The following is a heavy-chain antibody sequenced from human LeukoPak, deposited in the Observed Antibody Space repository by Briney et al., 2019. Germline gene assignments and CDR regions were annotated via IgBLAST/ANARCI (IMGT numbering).Heavy chain of an antibody. Sequence: ASVKVSCKASGYTFTSYGISWVRQAPGQGLEWMEWINPNSGGTNYAQKFQGRVSMIRDTSISTAYMELSRLRSDDTAVYYCARNTINWFDPWGQGVLVTVSS. CDR3: ARNTINWFDP. V-gene: IGHV1-2*02. CDR1: GYTFTSYG. J-gene: IGHJ5*02. CDR2: INPNSGGT. D-gene: IGHD5-24*01.